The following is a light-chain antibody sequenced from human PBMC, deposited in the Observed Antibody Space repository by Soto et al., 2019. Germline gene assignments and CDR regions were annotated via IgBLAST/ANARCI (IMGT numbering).Light chain of an antibody. Sequence: DIQMTQAPSTLSASVGDRVTITCRASQTIHTFLALYQQKAGKAPKLLIYDASNLETGVPSRFSGSGSGTEFTLTVSALQPDDFATFYCQQLHSFPWTFGQGTKVDIK. CDR2: DAS. CDR3: QQLHSFPWT. J-gene: IGKJ1*01. CDR1: QTIHTF. V-gene: IGKV1-5*01.